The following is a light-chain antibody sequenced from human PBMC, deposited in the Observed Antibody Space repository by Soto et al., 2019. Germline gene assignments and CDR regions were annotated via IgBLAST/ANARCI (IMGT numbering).Light chain of an antibody. CDR1: SSDVGSYNL. CDR3: CSYAGSYTFYV. V-gene: IGLV2-11*01. CDR2: DVS. Sequence: QSALTQPASVSGSPGQSITISCTGTSSDVGSYNLVSWYQQHPGKAPKLMIYDVSKRPSGVPDRFSGSKSGNTASLTLSGLQAEDEADYYCCSYAGSYTFYVFGTGTKLTGL. J-gene: IGLJ1*01.